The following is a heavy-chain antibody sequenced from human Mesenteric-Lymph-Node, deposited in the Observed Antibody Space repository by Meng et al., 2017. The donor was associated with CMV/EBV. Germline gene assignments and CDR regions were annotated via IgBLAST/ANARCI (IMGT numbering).Heavy chain of an antibody. Sequence: GESLKISCAASGFTFSDSYMSWIRQAPGKGLEWVSYISSGDSTIYYADSVKGRFTISRDDAKNSLHLQMTSLRAEDMAVYYCASGSDHTFEYWGQGTLVTVSS. D-gene: IGHD1-14*01. CDR2: ISSGDSTI. V-gene: IGHV3-11*04. J-gene: IGHJ4*02. CDR1: GFTFSDSY. CDR3: ASGSDHTFEY.